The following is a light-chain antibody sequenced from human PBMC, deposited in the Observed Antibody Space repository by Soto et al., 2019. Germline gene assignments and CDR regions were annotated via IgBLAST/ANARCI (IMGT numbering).Light chain of an antibody. CDR1: QHISTY. J-gene: IGKJ1*01. Sequence: DIQMTQSPSSLSASVGDRVTITCRAGQHISTYLNWYQQKPGKAPKLLIYAASSLQSGVPSTFSGSGSGTDFTLTISSLQPEDFATYYCQQSYSTPRTFGQGTKVEIK. V-gene: IGKV1-39*01. CDR2: AAS. CDR3: QQSYSTPRT.